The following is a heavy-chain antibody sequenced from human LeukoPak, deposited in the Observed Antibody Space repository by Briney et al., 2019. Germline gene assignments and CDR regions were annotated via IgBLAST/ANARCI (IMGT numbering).Heavy chain of an antibody. Sequence: GGSLRLSCAASGFTFSSYAMTWVRQAPGKGLEWVSVISGSGGSTYYADSVKGRFTISGDNSKNTLYLQMNSLRAEDTAVYYCAKGGTMVRGVTYYFDYWGQGTLVTVSP. CDR3: AKGGTMVRGVTYYFDY. J-gene: IGHJ4*02. D-gene: IGHD3-10*01. V-gene: IGHV3-23*01. CDR1: GFTFSSYA. CDR2: ISGSGGST.